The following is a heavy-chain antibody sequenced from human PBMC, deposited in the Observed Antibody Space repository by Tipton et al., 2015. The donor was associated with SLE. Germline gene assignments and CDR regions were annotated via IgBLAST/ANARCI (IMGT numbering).Heavy chain of an antibody. CDR2: INHSGGT. CDR1: GGSFSGHT. Sequence: TLSLTCVVYGGSFSGHTWTWVRQPPGQGLEWIGDINHSGGTNYTPSLKNRVTISVDTSRSQFSLQLVSLTAADTAVYYCARETEDTGWIHSRDYIYYYYYVDVWGQGTTVTVSS. CDR3: ARETEDTGWIHSRDYIYYYYYVDV. J-gene: IGHJ6*03. D-gene: IGHD6-19*01. V-gene: IGHV4-34*01.